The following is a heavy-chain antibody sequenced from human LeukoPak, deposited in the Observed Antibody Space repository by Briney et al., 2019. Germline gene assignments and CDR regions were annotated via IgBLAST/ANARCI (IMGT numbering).Heavy chain of an antibody. CDR3: AKTGLDSGSYGPFDY. Sequence: PGRSLRLSCAASGFTFSSCGMHWVRQAPGKGLEWVAVIWYDGSNKYYADSVKGRFTISRDNSKNTLYLQMNSLRAEDTAVYYCAKTGLDSGSYGPFDYWGQGTLVTVSS. D-gene: IGHD1-26*01. J-gene: IGHJ4*02. V-gene: IGHV3-33*06. CDR2: IWYDGSNK. CDR1: GFTFSSCG.